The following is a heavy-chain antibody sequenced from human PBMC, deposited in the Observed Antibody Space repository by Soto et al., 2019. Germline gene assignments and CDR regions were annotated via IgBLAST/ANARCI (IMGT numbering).Heavy chain of an antibody. CDR2: VLPISGST. V-gene: IGHV1-69*06. CDR3: TTIRVRGGPLRFED. Sequence: QVQLVQCGAEVRNPGSSVKVSCKTSGGLISKYSFNWVRQAPGQGLEWMGGVLPISGSTASAQKFQGRLTITADRSTSTVYMELSRLRSDDTANYYCTTIRVRGGPLRFEDGGQGMLISVSS. D-gene: IGHD5-12*01. J-gene: IGHJ4*01. CDR1: GGLISKYS.